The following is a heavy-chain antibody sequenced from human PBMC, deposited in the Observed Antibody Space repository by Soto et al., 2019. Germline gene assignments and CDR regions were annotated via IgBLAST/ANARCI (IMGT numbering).Heavy chain of an antibody. Sequence: YVPTLVNPTQTLTLTCTFSGFSLGTSGVGVGWIRQPPGKALEWLALIYWNDDKRYSPSLKSRLTITKDTSKNQVVLTMTNMDPVDTATYYCYILTGESMDVWGQGTTVTVSS. CDR2: IYWNDDK. CDR1: GFSLGTSGVG. CDR3: YILTGESMDV. D-gene: IGHD3-9*01. V-gene: IGHV2-5*01. J-gene: IGHJ6*02.